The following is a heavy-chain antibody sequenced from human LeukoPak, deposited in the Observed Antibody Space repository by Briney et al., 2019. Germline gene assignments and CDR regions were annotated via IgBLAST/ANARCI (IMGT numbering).Heavy chain of an antibody. CDR1: GFTFSSYW. D-gene: IGHD3-10*01. Sequence: GGSLRLSCAASGFTFSSYWMHWVRQAPGKGLVWVSRIKSDGSSIYADSVKGRFTISRDNAKNTLYLQMNSLRAEDTAVYYCARAVTYYYGSVTYDWFDPWGQGTLVIVSS. V-gene: IGHV3-74*01. J-gene: IGHJ5*02. CDR3: ARAVTYYYGSVTYDWFDP. CDR2: IKSDGSS.